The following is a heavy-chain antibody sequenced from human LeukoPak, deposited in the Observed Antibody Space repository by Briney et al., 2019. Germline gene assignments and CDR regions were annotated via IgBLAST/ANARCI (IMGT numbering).Heavy chain of an antibody. V-gene: IGHV4-34*01. Sequence: SETLSLTCAVYGGSFSGYYWSWIRQPPGKGLEWIGEINHSGSTNYNPSLKSRVTISVDTSKNQFSLKLSSVTAADTAVYYCARHTTGTLNYVTYYYYYGMDVWGQGTTVTVSS. CDR3: ARHTTGTLNYVTYYYYYGMDV. CDR1: GGSFSGYY. CDR2: INHSGST. J-gene: IGHJ6*02. D-gene: IGHD1-1*01.